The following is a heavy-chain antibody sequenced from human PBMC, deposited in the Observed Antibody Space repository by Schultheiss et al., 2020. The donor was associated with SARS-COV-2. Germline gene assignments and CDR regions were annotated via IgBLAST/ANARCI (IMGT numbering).Heavy chain of an antibody. CDR2: IYHSGST. D-gene: IGHD5-12*01. Sequence: SETLSLTCTVSGGSISSGGYYWSWIRQPPGKGLEWIGEIYHSGSTYYNPSLKSRVTISVDTSKNQFSLKLSSVTAADTAVYYCARGARYYGMDVWGQGTTVTVSS. CDR1: GGSISSGGYY. CDR3: ARGARYYGMDV. J-gene: IGHJ6*02. V-gene: IGHV4-39*07.